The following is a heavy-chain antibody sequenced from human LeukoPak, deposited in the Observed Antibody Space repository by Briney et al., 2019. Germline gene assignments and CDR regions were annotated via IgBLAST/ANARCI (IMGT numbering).Heavy chain of an antibody. D-gene: IGHD6-19*01. CDR3: AREGWYSTTRGVFDY. J-gene: IGHJ4*02. Sequence: GGSLRLSCAASGFTFSSYGMHWVRQAPGKGLEWVAVIWYDGSNKYYADSVKGRFTISRDNSKNTLYLQMNSLRAEDTAVYYCAREGWYSTTRGVFDYWGQGTLVTVSS. V-gene: IGHV3-30*19. CDR2: IWYDGSNK. CDR1: GFTFSSYG.